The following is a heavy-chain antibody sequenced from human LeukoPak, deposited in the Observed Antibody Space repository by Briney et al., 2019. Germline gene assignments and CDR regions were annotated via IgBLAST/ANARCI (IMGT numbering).Heavy chain of an antibody. CDR1: GFTYSDYY. CDR2: ISSSGSTI. D-gene: IGHD3-22*01. Sequence: GVPLSLLCALWGFTYSDYYERGLPEARGEGVEWVSYISSSGSTIYYADSVKGRFTSTRDNAKNSLYLQMNRLRAEDTAVYYCASTGSSGYRHWGQGTLVTVSS. CDR3: ASTGSSGYRH. J-gene: IGHJ4*02. V-gene: IGHV3-11*01.